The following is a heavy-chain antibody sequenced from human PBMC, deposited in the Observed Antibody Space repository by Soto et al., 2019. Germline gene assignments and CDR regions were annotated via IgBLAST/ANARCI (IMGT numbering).Heavy chain of an antibody. CDR2: IIPIFGTA. Sequence: SVKVSCKASGGTFSSYAIIWVRQAPGQGLEWMGGIIPIFGTANYAQKFQGRVTITADESTSTAYMELSSLRSEDTAVYYCARDQTCSSTSCHSYFDYWGQGTLVTVSS. CDR3: ARDQTCSSTSCHSYFDY. D-gene: IGHD2-2*02. J-gene: IGHJ4*02. CDR1: GGTFSSYA. V-gene: IGHV1-69*13.